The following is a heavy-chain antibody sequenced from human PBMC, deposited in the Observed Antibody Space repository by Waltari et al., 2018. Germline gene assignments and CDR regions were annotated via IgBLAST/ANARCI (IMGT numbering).Heavy chain of an antibody. CDR3: ARTVGDPVPFDY. J-gene: IGHJ4*02. D-gene: IGHD4-17*01. CDR2: IYYCGTT. CDR1: GGSISSSNYY. V-gene: IGHV4-39*01. Sequence: QQQLQESGPGLVKPSETLSLTCTVSGGSISSSNYYWGCIRQPPGKGLEWIGSIYYCGTTFYNPSLKSRVTISGDTSKNQFAVKLSSVTAADTAVYYCARTVGDPVPFDYWGQGTLVTVSS.